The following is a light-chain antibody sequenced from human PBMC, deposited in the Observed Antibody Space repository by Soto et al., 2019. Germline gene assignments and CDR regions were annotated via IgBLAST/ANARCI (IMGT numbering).Light chain of an antibody. CDR1: QSISTY. CDR3: HHSYRTSGT. CDR2: AVS. Sequence: DIQMTQSPSSLSASVGDRVTITCRASQSISTYLNWYQHKPGKAPKVLIYAVSSLQSGVPSRFSGSVSATDFTVTITSRQSEDSVTDYCHHSYRTSGTFGQGTKVDSK. V-gene: IGKV1-39*01. J-gene: IGKJ1*01.